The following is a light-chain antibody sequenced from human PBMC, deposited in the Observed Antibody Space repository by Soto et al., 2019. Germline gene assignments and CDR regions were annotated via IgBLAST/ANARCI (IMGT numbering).Light chain of an antibody. V-gene: IGKV4-1*01. Sequence: IVMTQSPDSLAVSLGERATINCRSSQSVFYNSNNEHYLACYQQKPGQPLKLLINCAFTRKSGVPDRFSGSVSVTDFTRTISGLQYEDVAVYYCQQYYSIPLSFGGGTKVEIK. CDR1: QSVFYNSNNEHY. CDR2: CAF. CDR3: QQYYSIPLS. J-gene: IGKJ4*01.